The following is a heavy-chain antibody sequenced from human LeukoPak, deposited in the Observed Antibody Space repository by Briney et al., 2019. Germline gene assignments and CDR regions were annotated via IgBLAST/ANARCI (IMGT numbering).Heavy chain of an antibody. CDR2: MNPNSGNT. V-gene: IGHV1-8*02. Sequence: ASVKVSCKASGYTFTSYYMHWVRQAPGQGLEWMGWMNPNSGNTGYAQKFQGRVTMTRNTSISTAYMELSSLRSEDTAVYYCARARYCSGGSCLRYWGQGTLVTVSS. J-gene: IGHJ4*02. CDR1: GYTFTSYY. CDR3: ARARYCSGGSCLRY. D-gene: IGHD2-15*01.